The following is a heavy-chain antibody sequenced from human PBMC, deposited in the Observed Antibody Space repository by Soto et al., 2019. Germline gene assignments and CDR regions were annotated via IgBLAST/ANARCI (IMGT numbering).Heavy chain of an antibody. D-gene: IGHD3-16*02. J-gene: IGHJ4*02. Sequence: SETLSLTCTVSAGSIRSYYWSWIRQPPGKGLEWIGYIYYSGSTNYNPSLKSRVTISVDTSKNQFSLKLSSVTAADTAVYYCARRVDYVWGSYRYSPYFDYWGQGTLVTVSS. CDR1: AGSIRSYY. CDR3: ARRVDYVWGSYRYSPYFDY. CDR2: IYYSGST. V-gene: IGHV4-59*08.